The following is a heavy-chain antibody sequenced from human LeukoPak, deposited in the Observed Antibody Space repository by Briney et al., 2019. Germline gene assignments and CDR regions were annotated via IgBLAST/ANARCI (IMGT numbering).Heavy chain of an antibody. V-gene: IGHV3-23*01. J-gene: IGHJ4*02. CDR1: GFTFSSYA. Sequence: GGSLRLSCAASGFTFSSYAMSWVRQAPGKGLEWVSSISGSGNRTYYADSVKGRFTISRDNSKNTLFLQMNSLRAEDTAVYYCARFRTWGDKAFDYWGQGTLVTVSS. D-gene: IGHD2-21*02. CDR3: ARFRTWGDKAFDY. CDR2: ISGSGNRT.